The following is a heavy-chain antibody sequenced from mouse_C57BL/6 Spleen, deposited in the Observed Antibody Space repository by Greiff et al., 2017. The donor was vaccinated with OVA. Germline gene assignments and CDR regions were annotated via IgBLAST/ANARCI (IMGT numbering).Heavy chain of an antibody. CDR2: IYPGSGNT. CDR3: ARRGDYDPYYAMDY. D-gene: IGHD2-4*01. Sequence: QVQLQQSGPELVKPGASVKISCKASGYSFTSYYIHWVKQRPGQGLEWIGWIYPGSGNTKYNEKFKGKATLTADTSSSTAYMQLSRLTSEDSAVYYCARRGDYDPYYAMDYWGQGTSVTVSS. J-gene: IGHJ4*01. V-gene: IGHV1-66*01. CDR1: GYSFTSYY.